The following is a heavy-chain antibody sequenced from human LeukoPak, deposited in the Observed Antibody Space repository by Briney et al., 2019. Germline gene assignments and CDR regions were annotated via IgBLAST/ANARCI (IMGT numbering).Heavy chain of an antibody. J-gene: IGHJ3*02. V-gene: IGHV3-7*01. CDR3: ARGGPGYCSSTSCYGAFDI. D-gene: IGHD2-2*01. CDR1: GFTFSSYW. CDR2: IKQDGSEK. Sequence: PGGSLRLSCAASGFTFSSYWMSWVRQAPGKGLEWVANIKQDGSEKYYVDSVKGRFTISRDNAKNSLYLQMNSLRAEDTAVYYCARGGPGYCSSTSCYGAFDIWGQGTMVTVSS.